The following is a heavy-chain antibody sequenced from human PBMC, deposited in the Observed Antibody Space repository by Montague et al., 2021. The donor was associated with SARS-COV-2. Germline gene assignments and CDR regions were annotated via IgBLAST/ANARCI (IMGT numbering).Heavy chain of an antibody. J-gene: IGHJ4*02. V-gene: IGHV4-34*01. CDR3: ATRRVSVKMAVVVLVGGIYYFDS. CDR2: SNESGST. CDR1: GGSFSNHY. Sequence: SETLSLTCAVYGGSFSNHYWSWIRQSPGKGLERIGQSNESGSTNYNPPLKSRVIISVDTSKNQFPLNLKSVTAADTAVYYCATRRVSVKMAVVVLVGGIYYFDSWGQGTLVAVSS. D-gene: IGHD3-22*01.